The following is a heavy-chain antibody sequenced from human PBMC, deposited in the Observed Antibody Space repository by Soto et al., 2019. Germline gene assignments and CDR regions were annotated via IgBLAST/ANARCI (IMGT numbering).Heavy chain of an antibody. CDR3: ARGGAAVAAYYYYGMDV. CDR1: GYSFTSYW. J-gene: IGHJ6*02. D-gene: IGHD6-19*01. CDR2: IDPSDSYT. Sequence: GESLKISCQGSGYSFTSYWISWVRQMPGKGLEWMGRIDPSDSYTNYSPSFQGHVTISADKSISTAYLQWSSLKASDTAMYYCARGGAAVAAYYYYGMDVWGQGTTVTVSS. V-gene: IGHV5-10-1*01.